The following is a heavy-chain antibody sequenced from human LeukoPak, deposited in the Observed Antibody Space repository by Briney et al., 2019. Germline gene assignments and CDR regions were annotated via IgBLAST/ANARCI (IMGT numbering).Heavy chain of an antibody. CDR1: GFTFSSYG. Sequence: GGSLRLSCAASGFTFSSYGMHWVRQAPGKGLDWVAVISNDGSKKYYADSVKGRSTISRDNSKNTLSLQVSSLRTEDTAVYYCAKDRYSYAFEYSDSWGQGTLVTVSS. CDR3: AKDRYSYAFEYSDS. D-gene: IGHD5-18*01. CDR2: ISNDGSKK. J-gene: IGHJ4*02. V-gene: IGHV3-30*18.